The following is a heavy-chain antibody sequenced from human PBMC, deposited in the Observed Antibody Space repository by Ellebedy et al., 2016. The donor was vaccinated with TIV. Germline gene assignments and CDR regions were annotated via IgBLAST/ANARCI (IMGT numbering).Heavy chain of an antibody. CDR2: LFHSGST. J-gene: IGHJ5*02. V-gene: IGHV4-4*02. CDR1: GGSISMTNW. Sequence: MPSETLSLTCAVSGGSISMTNWWSWVRQAPGKGLEWIGELFHSGSTNYNPSLKSRVTISVDKSKNQFSLRLSSVTAADTAVYYCARDVNFYDSSGYWISFDPWGQGTLVTVSS. CDR3: ARDVNFYDSSGYWISFDP. D-gene: IGHD3-22*01.